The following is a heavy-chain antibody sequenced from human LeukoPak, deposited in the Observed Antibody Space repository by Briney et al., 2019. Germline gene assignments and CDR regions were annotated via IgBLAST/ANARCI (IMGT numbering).Heavy chain of an antibody. CDR2: ISSSSSYI. V-gene: IGHV3-21*01. CDR3: ARVRDTSYDAFDI. D-gene: IGHD2-2*01. J-gene: IGHJ3*02. CDR1: GFTFSSYS. Sequence: KTGGSLRLSCAASGFTFSSYSMNWVRQAPGKGLEWVSSISSSSSYIYYADSVKGRFTISRDNVKDSLFLQMTSLRAEDTAVYYCARVRDTSYDAFDIWGQGTMVTVSS.